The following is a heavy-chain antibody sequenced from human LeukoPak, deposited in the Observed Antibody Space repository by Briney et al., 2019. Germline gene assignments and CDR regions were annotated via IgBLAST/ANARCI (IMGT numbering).Heavy chain of an antibody. J-gene: IGHJ4*02. Sequence: GASVKVSCKASGYTFTSYAMHWVRQAPGQRLEWMGWINAGNGNTKYSQKFQGRVTITADESTSTAYMELSSLRSEDTAVYYCARDLYSSGWLFDYWGQGTLVTVSS. V-gene: IGHV1-3*01. CDR2: INAGNGNT. CDR1: GYTFTSYA. CDR3: ARDLYSSGWLFDY. D-gene: IGHD6-19*01.